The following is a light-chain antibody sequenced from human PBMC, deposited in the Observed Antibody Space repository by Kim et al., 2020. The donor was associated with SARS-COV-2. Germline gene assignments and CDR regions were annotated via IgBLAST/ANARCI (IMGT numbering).Light chain of an antibody. Sequence: VSPVRTARITCSGDKLGDKYACWYQQKPGQSPVLVIYQDSKRPSGIPERFSGSNSGNTATLTISGTQAMDEADYYCQAWDSSTAVFGGGTKLTVL. CDR2: QDS. CDR1: KLGDKY. CDR3: QAWDSSTAV. J-gene: IGLJ3*02. V-gene: IGLV3-1*01.